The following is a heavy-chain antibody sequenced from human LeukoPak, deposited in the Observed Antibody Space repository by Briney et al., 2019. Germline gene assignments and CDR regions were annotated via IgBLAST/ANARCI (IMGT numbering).Heavy chain of an antibody. CDR2: IYYSGST. CDR1: GGSTSSSSYY. V-gene: IGHV4-39*07. D-gene: IGHD6-13*01. CDR3: ARDAIQSSSWYLTWFDP. J-gene: IGHJ5*02. Sequence: SETLSLTCTVSGGSTSSSSYYWGWIRQPPGKGLEWIGSIYYSGSTYYNPSLKSRVTISVDTSKNQFSLKLSSVTAADTAVYYCARDAIQSSSWYLTWFDPWGQGTLVTVSS.